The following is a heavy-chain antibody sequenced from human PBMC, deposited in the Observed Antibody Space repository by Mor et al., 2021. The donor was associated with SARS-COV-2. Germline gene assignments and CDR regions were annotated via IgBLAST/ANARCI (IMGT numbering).Heavy chain of an antibody. D-gene: IGHD5-18*01. V-gene: IGHV3-30*02. J-gene: IGHJ4*02. Sequence: ADSVKGRFTISRDNSKNTLYLQMNSLRAEDTAVYYCAAIHLWSPEFSCWGQGTLVTVSS. CDR3: AAIHLWSPEFSC.